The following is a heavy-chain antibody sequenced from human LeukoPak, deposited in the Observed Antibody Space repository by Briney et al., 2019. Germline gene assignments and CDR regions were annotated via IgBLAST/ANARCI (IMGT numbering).Heavy chain of an antibody. CDR1: GFTFSNAW. D-gene: IGHD3-16*02. CDR3: TTLMEEDYDYVWGSYRQGGTLDY. V-gene: IGHV3-15*01. CDR2: IKSKTDGGTT. J-gene: IGHJ4*02. Sequence: GGSLRLSCAASGFTFSNAWMSWVRQAPGKGLEWVGRIKSKTDGGTTDYAAPVKGRFTISRDDSKNTLYLQMNSLKTEDTAVYYCTTLMEEDYDYVWGSYRQGGTLDYWGQGTLVTVSS.